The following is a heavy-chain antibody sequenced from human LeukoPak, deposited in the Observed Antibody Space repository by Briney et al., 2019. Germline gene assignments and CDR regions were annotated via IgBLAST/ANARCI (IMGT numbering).Heavy chain of an antibody. D-gene: IGHD5-18*01. CDR2: INHSGST. CDR1: GGSFSGYY. Sequence: SETLSLTCAVYGGSFSGYYWSWIRQPPGKGLEWIGEINHSGSTNYNPSLKSRVTISVDTSKNQFPLKLSSVTAADTAVYYCARGRYRHFDYWGQGTLVTVSS. CDR3: ARGRYRHFDY. V-gene: IGHV4-34*01. J-gene: IGHJ4*02.